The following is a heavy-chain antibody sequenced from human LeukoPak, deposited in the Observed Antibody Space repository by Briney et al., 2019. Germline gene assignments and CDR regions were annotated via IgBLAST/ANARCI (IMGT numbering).Heavy chain of an antibody. J-gene: IGHJ6*02. V-gene: IGHV4-59*08. Sequence: PSETLSLTCTVSGGSISSYYWSWIRQRPGKGLEWIGYIYYSGSTNYNPSLKSRVSISVDTSKNQFSLKLSSVTAADTAVYYCARADSSPNYYYYGMDVWGQGTTVTVSS. CDR1: GGSISSYY. CDR3: ARADSSPNYYYYGMDV. CDR2: IYYSGST. D-gene: IGHD6-13*01.